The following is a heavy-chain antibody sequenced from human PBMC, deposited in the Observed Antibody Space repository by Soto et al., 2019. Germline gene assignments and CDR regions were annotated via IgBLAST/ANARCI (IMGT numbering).Heavy chain of an antibody. V-gene: IGHV5-51*01. J-gene: IGHJ4*02. Sequence: EVQLVQSGPELKKPGESLKISCKASGYSFTTYWIGWVRQMPGKGLEWMGIIYPGDSDTRYSPSFQGQVTISADKSITTAYRGGGGRRAWDSAMYSCGRGSGSAGRHYGGQGPLGTLPS. CDR3: GRGSGSAGRHY. D-gene: IGHD1-26*01. CDR2: IYPGDSDT. CDR1: GYSFTTYW.